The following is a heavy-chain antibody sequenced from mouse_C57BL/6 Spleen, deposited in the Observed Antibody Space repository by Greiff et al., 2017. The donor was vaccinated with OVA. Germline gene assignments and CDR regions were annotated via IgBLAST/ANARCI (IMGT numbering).Heavy chain of an antibody. CDR2: ISSGSSTI. V-gene: IGHV5-17*01. Sequence: EVHLVESGGGLVKPGGSLKLSCAASGFTFSDYGMHWVRQAPEKGLEWVAYISSGSSTIYYADTVKGRFPISRDNAKNTLFLQMTSLRSEDTAMYYCARVGIYYAMDYWGQGTSVTVSS. CDR3: ARVGIYYAMDY. CDR1: GFTFSDYG. J-gene: IGHJ4*01.